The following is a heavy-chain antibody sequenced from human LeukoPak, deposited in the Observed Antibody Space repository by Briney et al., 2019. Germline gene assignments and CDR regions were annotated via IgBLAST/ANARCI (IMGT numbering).Heavy chain of an antibody. CDR2: IYYSGST. CDR3: ARDQAVVVPAAMRVYYYYGMDA. V-gene: IGHV4-39*07. J-gene: IGHJ6*02. D-gene: IGHD2-2*01. CDR1: GGSISSSSYY. Sequence: SETLSLTCTVSGGSISSSSYYWGWIRQPPGKGLEWIGSIYYSGSTYYNPSLKSRVTISVDTSKNQFSLKLGSVTAADTAVYYCARDQAVVVPAAMRVYYYYGMDAWGQGTTVTVSS.